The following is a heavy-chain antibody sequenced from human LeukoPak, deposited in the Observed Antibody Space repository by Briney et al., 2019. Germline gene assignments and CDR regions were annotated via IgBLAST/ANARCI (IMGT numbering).Heavy chain of an antibody. Sequence: ASVKVSCKASGYTFTAYYMHWVRQAPGQGLEWMGWINPNSGGTNYAQKFQGRVTMTRDTSVSTAYMELSRLRSDDTAVYYCARDYYDSSGFGAFDIWGQGTMVTVSS. CDR2: INPNSGGT. CDR1: GYTFTAYY. D-gene: IGHD3-22*01. V-gene: IGHV1-2*02. CDR3: ARDYYDSSGFGAFDI. J-gene: IGHJ3*02.